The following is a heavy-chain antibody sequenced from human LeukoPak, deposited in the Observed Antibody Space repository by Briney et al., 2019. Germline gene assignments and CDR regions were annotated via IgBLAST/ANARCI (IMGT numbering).Heavy chain of an antibody. CDR2: INPNSGGT. J-gene: IGHJ5*02. Sequence: ASVKVSCKASGYTFTGYYIQWVRQAPGQGLEWMGWINPNSGGTNYAQKFQGRVTMTRDTSISTAYMELSRLRSDDTAVYYCARGLSVIAAAGTNARFDPWGQGTLVTVSS. CDR3: ARGLSVIAAAGTNARFDP. D-gene: IGHD6-13*01. V-gene: IGHV1-2*02. CDR1: GYTFTGYY.